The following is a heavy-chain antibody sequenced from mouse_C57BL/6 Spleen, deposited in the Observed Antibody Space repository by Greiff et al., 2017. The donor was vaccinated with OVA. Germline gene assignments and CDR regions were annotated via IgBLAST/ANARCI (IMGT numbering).Heavy chain of an antibody. CDR2: IDPETGGT. CDR3: TRRDFDFITTVVGAMDY. D-gene: IGHD1-1*01. CDR1: GYTFTDYE. Sequence: QVQLKESGAELVRPGASVTLSCKASGYTFTDYEMHWVKQTPVHGLEWIGAIDPETGGTAYNQKFKGKAILTADKSSSTAYMELRSLTSEDSAVYYCTRRDFDFITTVVGAMDYWGQGTSVTVSS. J-gene: IGHJ4*01. V-gene: IGHV1-15*01.